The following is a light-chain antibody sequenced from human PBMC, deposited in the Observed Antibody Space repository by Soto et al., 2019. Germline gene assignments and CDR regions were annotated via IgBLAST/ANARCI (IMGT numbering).Light chain of an antibody. V-gene: IGKV3-20*01. CDR1: QSVSSSY. Sequence: EIVLTQSPATLSLSPGETATLSCRASQSVSSSYLAWYQQKPGQAPRLLIYGASSRATGIPDRFSGSGSGTDFTLTISRLEPEDFAVYYCQQYGSSPSITFGQGTRLEIK. CDR3: QQYGSSPSIT. J-gene: IGKJ5*01. CDR2: GAS.